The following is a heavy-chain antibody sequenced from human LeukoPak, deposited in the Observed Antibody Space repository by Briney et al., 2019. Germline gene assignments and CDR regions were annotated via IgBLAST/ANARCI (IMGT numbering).Heavy chain of an antibody. D-gene: IGHD7-27*01. CDR1: GFTFTDYR. CDR2: ISSPSTHI. Sequence: GRSRRLSCAASGFTFTDYRINGGRQAPARGPESFSSISSPSTHIYYADSVKGRFTISRDNAKNSLYLQMNSLRDEDTAVYYCARESYWGSNAKGFDYWGQGTLVTVSS. V-gene: IGHV3-48*02. CDR3: ARESYWGSNAKGFDY. J-gene: IGHJ4*02.